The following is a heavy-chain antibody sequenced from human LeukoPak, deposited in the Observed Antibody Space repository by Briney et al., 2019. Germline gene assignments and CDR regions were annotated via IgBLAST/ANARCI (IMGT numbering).Heavy chain of an antibody. CDR1: GFTVSSNY. V-gene: IGHV3-53*01. J-gene: IGHJ4*02. D-gene: IGHD6-19*01. CDR3: ATLTSGIAVTGTTDY. CDR2: IYSGSST. Sequence: GGSLRLSCAASGFTVSSNYMSWVRQAPGKGLEWVSVIYSGSSTYYADSVKGRFTISRDNSKNTLYLQMNSLRAEDTAVYYCATLTSGIAVTGTTDYWGQGTLVTVSS.